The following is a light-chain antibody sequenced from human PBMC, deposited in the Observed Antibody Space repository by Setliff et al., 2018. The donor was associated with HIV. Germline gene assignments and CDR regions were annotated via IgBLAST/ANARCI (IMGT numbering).Light chain of an antibody. CDR3: SSYTNISTSI. CDR1: SSDIGGYTY. J-gene: IGLJ1*01. CDR2: EVS. V-gene: IGLV2-14*01. Sequence: SALAQPASVSGSPGQSITISCTGTSSDIGGYTYVSWYQQHPGKAPKLIIFEVSHRPSGVSNRLSGSKSGNTASLIISGLQAEDEADYYCSSYTNISTSIFGSGTKVTVL.